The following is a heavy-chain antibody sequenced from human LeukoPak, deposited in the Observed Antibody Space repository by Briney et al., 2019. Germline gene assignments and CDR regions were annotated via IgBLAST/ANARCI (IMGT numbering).Heavy chain of an antibody. Sequence: ASVKVSCKASGYSFTGHYMHWVRQAPGQGLEWMGWINPNSGGTNYAQKFQGRVTMTRDTSISTAYMGLSRLRSDDTAVYYCARDPLPGYSSGWFPYDYWGQGTLVTVSS. V-gene: IGHV1-2*02. D-gene: IGHD6-19*01. CDR1: GYSFTGHY. CDR3: ARDPLPGYSSGWFPYDY. CDR2: INPNSGGT. J-gene: IGHJ4*02.